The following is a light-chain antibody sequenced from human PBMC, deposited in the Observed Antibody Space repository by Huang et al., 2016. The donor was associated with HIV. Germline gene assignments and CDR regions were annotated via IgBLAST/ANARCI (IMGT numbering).Light chain of an antibody. CDR1: QRVSSD. CDR2: AAS. V-gene: IGKV3-15*01. Sequence: EIVMTQSPATLSVSPGERATLSCRASQRVSSDLAWYQQKPGQAPRLLIYAASTRATGIQARFSGSGSGTEFTLTISSLQSEDFALYYCQQYNNWPPITFGQGTRLEIK. J-gene: IGKJ5*01. CDR3: QQYNNWPPIT.